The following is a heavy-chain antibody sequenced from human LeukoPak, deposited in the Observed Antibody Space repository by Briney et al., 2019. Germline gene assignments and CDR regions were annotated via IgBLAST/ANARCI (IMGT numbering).Heavy chain of an antibody. D-gene: IGHD5-24*01. CDR3: ARDRALGDGYNPGDVFDI. Sequence: GASVKVSCKASGGTFSTYTISWVRQAPGQGLEWMGGIIPMFGTTDYAQKFQARVTITSDESTSTAYMELTSLRSEDTAVYFCARDRALGDGYNPGDVFDIWGQGTVVTVSS. CDR2: IIPMFGTT. J-gene: IGHJ3*02. V-gene: IGHV1-69*13. CDR1: GGTFSTYT.